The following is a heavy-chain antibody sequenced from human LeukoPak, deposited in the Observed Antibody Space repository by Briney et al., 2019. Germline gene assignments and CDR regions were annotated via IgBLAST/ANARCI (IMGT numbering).Heavy chain of an antibody. Sequence: SETLSLTCSVSGGSVSNYYWNWIRQGPGKGLELIGFIYYSERANYNPSLKSRVTISIHTSKNQFSMKLPSVTTADTAVYYCARGDLALSGTREYYYYYGMDVWGQGTTVTVSS. J-gene: IGHJ6*02. CDR3: ARGDLALSGTREYYYYYGMDV. CDR2: IYYSERA. D-gene: IGHD3-16*01. CDR1: GGSVSNYY. V-gene: IGHV4-59*02.